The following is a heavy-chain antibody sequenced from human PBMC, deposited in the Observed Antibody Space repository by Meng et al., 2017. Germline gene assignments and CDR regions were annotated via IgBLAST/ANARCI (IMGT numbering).Heavy chain of an antibody. Sequence: GESLKISCAASGFTFSSYSMNWVRQAPGKGLEWVSSISSSSSYIYYADSVKGRFTSSRDNAKNSLYLQMNRLRDEDTAVYYCARDQAGVAAAGIKKNYYGMDVWGQGTTVTVSS. V-gene: IGHV3-21*01. CDR1: GFTFSSYS. J-gene: IGHJ6*02. CDR3: ARDQAGVAAAGIKKNYYGMDV. D-gene: IGHD6-13*01. CDR2: ISSSSSYI.